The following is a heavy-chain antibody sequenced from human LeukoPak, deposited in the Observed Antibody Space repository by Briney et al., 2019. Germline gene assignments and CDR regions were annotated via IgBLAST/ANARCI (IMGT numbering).Heavy chain of an antibody. V-gene: IGHV3-73*01. CDR3: TSLVVAAPGGGGYFDY. D-gene: IGHD6-13*01. J-gene: IGHJ4*02. CDR1: GFTFSGSA. Sequence: PGGSLRLSCAASGFTFSGSAMHWVRQASGKGLEWVGRIRSKANSYATAYAASVKGRFTISRDDSKNTAYLQMNSLKTEDTAVYYCTSLVVAAPGGGGYFDYWGQGTLVTVSS. CDR2: IRSKANSYAT.